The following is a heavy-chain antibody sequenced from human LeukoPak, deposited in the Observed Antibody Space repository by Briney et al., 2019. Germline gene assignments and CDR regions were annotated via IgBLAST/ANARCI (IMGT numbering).Heavy chain of an antibody. D-gene: IGHD5-24*01. Sequence: GASVKVSRKASGYTFTGYYMHWVRQAPGQGLEWMGWINPNSGGTNYAQKFQGRVTMTRDTSISTAYMELSRLRSDDTAVYYCARGVDSDGYNSWFGPWGQGTLVTVSS. J-gene: IGHJ5*02. V-gene: IGHV1-2*02. CDR1: GYTFTGYY. CDR3: ARGVDSDGYNSWFGP. CDR2: INPNSGGT.